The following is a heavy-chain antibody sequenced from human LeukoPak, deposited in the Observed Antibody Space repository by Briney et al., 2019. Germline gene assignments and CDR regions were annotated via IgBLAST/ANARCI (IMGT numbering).Heavy chain of an antibody. CDR1: GGSISSYY. V-gene: IGHV4-59*08. CDR2: IYYSGST. J-gene: IGHJ2*01. Sequence: SETLSLTCTVSGGSISSYYWSWIRQPPGKGLEWIGYIYYSGSTDYNPSLKSRVTISVDTSKNQFSLKLSSVTAADTAVYYCARQGGGFWYFDLWGRGTLVTVSS. D-gene: IGHD6-25*01. CDR3: ARQGGGFWYFDL.